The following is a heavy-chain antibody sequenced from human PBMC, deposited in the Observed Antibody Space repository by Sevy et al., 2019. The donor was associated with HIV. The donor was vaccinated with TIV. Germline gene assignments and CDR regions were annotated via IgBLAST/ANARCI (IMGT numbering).Heavy chain of an antibody. V-gene: IGHV1-18*04. D-gene: IGHD3-22*01. Sequence: ASVKVSCKASGYTFTSYGISWVRQAPGQVLEWMGWISAYNGNTNYAQKLQGRVTMTTDTSTSTAYMELRSLRSDDTAVYYCARAEYYYDSSGYPIWGQGTMVTVSS. J-gene: IGHJ3*02. CDR2: ISAYNGNT. CDR1: GYTFTSYG. CDR3: ARAEYYYDSSGYPI.